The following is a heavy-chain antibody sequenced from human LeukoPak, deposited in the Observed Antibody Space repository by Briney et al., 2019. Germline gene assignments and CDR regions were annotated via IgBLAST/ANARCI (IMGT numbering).Heavy chain of an antibody. D-gene: IGHD5-24*01. CDR3: ARDRVEGAFDI. CDR1: GGTFSSYA. Sequence: GASVKVSCKASGGTFSSYAISWVRQAPGQGLEWVGGIIPILGRTDYAQKFQGRVTITADESTYTAYMDLTSLRSEDTAVYYCARDRVEGAFDIWGQGTTVTVSS. CDR2: IIPILGRT. J-gene: IGHJ3*02. V-gene: IGHV1-69*10.